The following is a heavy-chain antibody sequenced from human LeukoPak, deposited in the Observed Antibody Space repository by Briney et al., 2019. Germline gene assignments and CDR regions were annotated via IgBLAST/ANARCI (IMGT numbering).Heavy chain of an antibody. D-gene: IGHD4-17*01. V-gene: IGHV4-34*01. Sequence: SETLSLTCAVYGGSFSGYYWSWIRQPPGKGLELIGEINHSGSTNYDPSLKSRVTISVDTSKNQFSLKLSSVSAADTAVYYCARVSGDYPPAVYYWGQGTLVTVSS. CDR1: GGSFSGYY. CDR3: ARVSGDYPPAVYY. J-gene: IGHJ4*02. CDR2: INHSGST.